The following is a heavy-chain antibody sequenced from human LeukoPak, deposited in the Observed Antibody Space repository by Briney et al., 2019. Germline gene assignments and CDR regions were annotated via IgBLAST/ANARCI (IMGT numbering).Heavy chain of an antibody. V-gene: IGHV4-34*01. CDR3: ERQWPTPGGWFDP. CDR1: GGSFSGYY. CDR2: INHSGST. Sequence: SETLSLTCAVYGGSFSGYYWSWIRQPPRKGLEWIGKINHSGSTNYNPSLKSRVTISVDTSKNQFSLKLSSVTAADTAVYYCERQWPTPGGWFDPWGQGTLVTVSS. D-gene: IGHD6-19*01. J-gene: IGHJ5*02.